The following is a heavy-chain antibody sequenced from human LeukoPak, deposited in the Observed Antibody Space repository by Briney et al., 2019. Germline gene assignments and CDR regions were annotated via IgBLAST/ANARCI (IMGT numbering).Heavy chain of an antibody. V-gene: IGHV3-30*02. CDR2: IRYDGSNK. CDR3: AKDMYSSSPSWFDP. J-gene: IGHJ5*02. D-gene: IGHD6-6*01. Sequence: GGSLRLSCAASGFTFSSYGMHWVRQAPGKGLEWVAFIRYDGSNKYNADSVKGRFTISRDNSKNTLYLQMNSLRAEDTAVYYCAKDMYSSSPSWFDPWGQGTLVTVSS. CDR1: GFTFSSYG.